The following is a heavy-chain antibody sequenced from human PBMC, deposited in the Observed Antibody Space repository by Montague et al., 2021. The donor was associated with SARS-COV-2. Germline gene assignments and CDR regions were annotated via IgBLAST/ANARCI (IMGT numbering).Heavy chain of an antibody. CDR3: ARMPDQVWLDY. D-gene: IGHD5-18*01. CDR1: GFSLSTSGMC. Sequence: PALAKPTQTLTLTCTFSGFSLSTSGMCVSWIRQPPGKALEWLAVVDWDDDKSYSTSLKTRLTISKDTSKNQVVLTMTNMDPVDTATYYCARMPDQVWLDYWGQGILVTVSS. J-gene: IGHJ4*02. CDR2: VDWDDDK. V-gene: IGHV2-70*01.